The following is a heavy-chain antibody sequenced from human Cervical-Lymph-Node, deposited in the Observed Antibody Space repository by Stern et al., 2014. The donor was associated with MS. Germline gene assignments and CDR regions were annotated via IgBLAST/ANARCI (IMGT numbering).Heavy chain of an antibody. D-gene: IGHD3-10*01. Sequence: QLVQSGPEVKKPGTSVKVSCKASGFTFTSSAVQWVRQARRQHLVWIGWIVVGSGNTNYAQKFQERVTITRDMSTSTAYMELSSLRSEDTAVYYCAADLNYYGSGSYSYWGQGTLVTVSS. J-gene: IGHJ4*02. CDR2: IVVGSGNT. CDR3: AADLNYYGSGSYSY. V-gene: IGHV1-58*01. CDR1: GFTFTSSA.